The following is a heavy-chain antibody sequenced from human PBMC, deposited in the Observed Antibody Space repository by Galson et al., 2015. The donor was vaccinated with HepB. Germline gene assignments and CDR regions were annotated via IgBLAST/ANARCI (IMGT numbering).Heavy chain of an antibody. CDR3: ASLRVDA. CDR2: IKQDGSEE. D-gene: IGHD3-9*01. Sequence: SLRLSCAASGFTFSNYWMNWVRQAPGKGPEWVAHIKQDGSEEYYVDSVKGRFTISRDNAKNSLYLQMNSLRAEDTAVYYCASLRVDAWGQGTTVTVSS. V-gene: IGHV3-7*01. J-gene: IGHJ6*02. CDR1: GFTFSNYW.